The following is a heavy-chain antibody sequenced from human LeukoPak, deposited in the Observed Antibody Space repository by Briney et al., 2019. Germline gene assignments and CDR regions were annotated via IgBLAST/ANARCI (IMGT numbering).Heavy chain of an antibody. Sequence: HSGGSLRLSCAASGFTFSSYAMSWVRQAPGKGLEWVSAISGSGGSTYYADSVKGRFTLSRDNSKNTLYLQMNSLRAEDTAVYYCAKEGGYDSSYYYGMDVWGQGTTVTVSS. CDR3: AKEGGYDSSYYYGMDV. V-gene: IGHV3-23*01. D-gene: IGHD5-12*01. CDR2: ISGSGGST. CDR1: GFTFSSYA. J-gene: IGHJ6*02.